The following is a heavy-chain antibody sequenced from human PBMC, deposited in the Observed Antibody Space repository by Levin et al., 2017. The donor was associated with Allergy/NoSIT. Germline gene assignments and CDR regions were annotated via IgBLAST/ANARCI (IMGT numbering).Heavy chain of an antibody. V-gene: IGHV1-24*01. J-gene: IGHJ4*02. CDR1: GYTLTELS. Sequence: ASVKVSCKVSGYTLTELSMHWVRQAPGKGLEWMGGFDPEDGETIYAQKFQGRVTMTEDTSTDTAYMELSSLRSEDTAVYYCATKGYDYGEPEVGYFDYWGQGTLVTVSS. CDR3: ATKGYDYGEPEVGYFDY. D-gene: IGHD4-17*01. CDR2: FDPEDGET.